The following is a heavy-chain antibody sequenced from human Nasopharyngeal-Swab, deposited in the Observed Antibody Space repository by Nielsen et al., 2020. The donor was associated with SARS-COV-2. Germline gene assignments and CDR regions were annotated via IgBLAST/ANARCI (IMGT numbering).Heavy chain of an antibody. J-gene: IGHJ4*02. CDR2: ISAYNGRT. V-gene: IGHV1-18*01. D-gene: IGHD6-25*01. Sequence: ASVKVSCKASGYTFTSYGISWVRQAPGQGLEWMGWISAYNGRTYYAQKFQGRVTMTTDTSTSTTYMDLRRLRSDDTAVYYCARDPRGPDYWGQGTLVTVSS. CDR1: GYTFTSYG. CDR3: ARDPRGPDY.